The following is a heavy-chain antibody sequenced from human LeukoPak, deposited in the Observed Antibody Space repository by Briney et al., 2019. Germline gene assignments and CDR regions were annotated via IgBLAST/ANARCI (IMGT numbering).Heavy chain of an antibody. Sequence: SQTLSLTCTVSGGSISSGTYYWSWIRQPPGKGLEWIGYIYYSGSTYYNPSLKSRVTISVDTSKNQFSLKLSSVTAADTAVYYCARGSGSYAVRGFDYWGQGTLVTVSS. J-gene: IGHJ4*02. D-gene: IGHD1-26*01. V-gene: IGHV4-30-4*08. CDR2: IYYSGST. CDR1: GGSISSGTYY. CDR3: ARGSGSYAVRGFDY.